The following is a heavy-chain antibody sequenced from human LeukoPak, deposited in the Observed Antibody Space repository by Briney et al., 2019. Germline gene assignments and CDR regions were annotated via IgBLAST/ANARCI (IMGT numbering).Heavy chain of an antibody. CDR2: ISWNSGSI. CDR1: GFIFDDYA. J-gene: IGHJ4*02. Sequence: GRSLRLSCAASGFIFDDYAMHWVRQAPGKGLEWVSGISWNSGSIGYADSVKGRFTISRDNSKNTLYLQMNSLRAEDTAVYYCAKIPVSYSSGWSNFDYWGQGTLVTVSS. CDR3: AKIPVSYSSGWSNFDY. V-gene: IGHV3-9*01. D-gene: IGHD6-19*01.